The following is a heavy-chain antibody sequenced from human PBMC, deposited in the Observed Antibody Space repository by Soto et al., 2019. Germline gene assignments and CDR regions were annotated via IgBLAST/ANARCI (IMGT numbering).Heavy chain of an antibody. V-gene: IGHV4-59*12. Sequence: SETLSLTCTVSGGSISSYYWGWIRQPPGKGLEWIGYIYHSGSTNYNPSLKSRVTISVDTSKNQFSLKLTSVTAADTAVYYCARDKITGLFDYWGQGTLVTVSS. CDR3: ARDKITGLFDY. D-gene: IGHD2-8*02. J-gene: IGHJ4*02. CDR2: IYHSGST. CDR1: GGSISSYY.